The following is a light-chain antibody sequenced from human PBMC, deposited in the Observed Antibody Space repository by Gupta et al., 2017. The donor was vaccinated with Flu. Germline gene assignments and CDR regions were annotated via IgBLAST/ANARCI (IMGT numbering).Light chain of an antibody. V-gene: IGKV3-15*01. CDR2: GAS. CDR3: QQDNNWPPGYT. CDR1: QSVSSN. Sequence: EIVMTQSPATLSVSPGERATLSCRASQSVSSNLAWYQQKPGQAPRLLIYGASTRATGIPARCSGSGVGTEFNLTISSRQSEDFAVYYCQQDNNWPPGYTFGQGTKLEIK. J-gene: IGKJ2*01.